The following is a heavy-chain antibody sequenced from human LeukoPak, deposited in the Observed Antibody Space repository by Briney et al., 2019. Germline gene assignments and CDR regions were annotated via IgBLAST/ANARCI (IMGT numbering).Heavy chain of an antibody. CDR3: ARTKEMATISYFDS. V-gene: IGHV3-48*03. CDR1: GFTFSSYE. CDR2: IDSSGSTI. J-gene: IGHJ4*02. D-gene: IGHD5-24*01. Sequence: GGSLRLSCAAPGFTFSSYEMNWVRQAPGKGLEWVSYIDSSGSTIHYADSVKGRFTISRDNAKNSLYLQMNSLRAEDTAVYYCARTKEMATISYFDSWGQGTLVTVSS.